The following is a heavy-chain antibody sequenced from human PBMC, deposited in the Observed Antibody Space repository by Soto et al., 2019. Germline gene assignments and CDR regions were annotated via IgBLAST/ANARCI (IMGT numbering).Heavy chain of an antibody. V-gene: IGHV1-2*02. J-gene: IGHJ4*02. D-gene: IGHD5-18*01. CDR3: ARDTIGGYSYGWYYFDY. Sequence: ASVKVSCKASGYTFTGYYMHWVRQAPGQGLEWMGWINPNSGGTNYAQKFQGRVTMTRDTSISTAYMELSRLRSDDTAVYYCARDTIGGYSYGWYYFDYWGQGTLVTVYS. CDR1: GYTFTGYY. CDR2: INPNSGGT.